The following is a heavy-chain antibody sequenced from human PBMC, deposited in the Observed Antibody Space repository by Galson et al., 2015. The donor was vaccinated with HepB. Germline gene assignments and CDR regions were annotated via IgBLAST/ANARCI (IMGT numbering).Heavy chain of an antibody. Sequence: SLRLSCAASGFTFSSSGMHWVRQAPGKGLEWVAVISYDGSNKYYADSVKGRFTISRDNSKNTLYLQMNSLSAEDTAVYYCAKDFESGMDVWGQGTTVTVSS. CDR3: AKDFESGMDV. J-gene: IGHJ6*02. D-gene: IGHD3-9*01. CDR1: GFTFSSSG. CDR2: ISYDGSNK. V-gene: IGHV3-30*18.